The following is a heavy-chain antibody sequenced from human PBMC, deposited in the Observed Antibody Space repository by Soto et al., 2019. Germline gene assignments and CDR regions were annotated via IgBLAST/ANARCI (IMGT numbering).Heavy chain of an antibody. J-gene: IGHJ4*02. V-gene: IGHV3-21*01. D-gene: IGHD3-16*01. Sequence: SLRLSCASSGFVFSDFQFNWVRQAPGGGLEWLSSITGTSAFTEYAESIEGRFAISRDNPNKLLFLHMDNLRPEDTAVYYCARDNLAFQGAFDLWGQGTLVTVSS. CDR2: ITGTSAFT. CDR1: GFVFSDFQ. CDR3: ARDNLAFQGAFDL.